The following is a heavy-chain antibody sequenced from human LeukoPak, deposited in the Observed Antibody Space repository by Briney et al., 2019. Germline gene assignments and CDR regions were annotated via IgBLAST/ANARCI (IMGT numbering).Heavy chain of an antibody. CDR1: GFTFSGYS. J-gene: IGHJ4*02. Sequence: GSLRLSCAASGFTFSGYSMNWVRQPPGKGLEWIGEINHSGSTNYNPSLKSRVTISVDTSKNQFSLKLSSVTAADTAVYYCARGQELEGSPNFDYWGQGTLVTVSS. CDR3: ARGQELEGSPNFDY. V-gene: IGHV4-34*01. D-gene: IGHD1-1*01. CDR2: INHSGST.